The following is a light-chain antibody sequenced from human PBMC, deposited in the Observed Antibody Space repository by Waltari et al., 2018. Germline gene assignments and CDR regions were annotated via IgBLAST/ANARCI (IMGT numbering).Light chain of an antibody. CDR2: AAS. CDR3: QQFDTFPLT. V-gene: IGKV1-12*01. J-gene: IGKJ5*01. Sequence: YVSRRGLAGYREKPGQAPKFLVYAASSLQSGVASRFSGSGFGTDFTLTISSLQPEDFATYFCQQFDTFPLTFGQGTRLEIK. CDR1: YVSRRG.